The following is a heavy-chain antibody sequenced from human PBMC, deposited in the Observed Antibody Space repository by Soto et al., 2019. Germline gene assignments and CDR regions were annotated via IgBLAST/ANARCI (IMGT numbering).Heavy chain of an antibody. D-gene: IGHD6-19*01. J-gene: IGHJ4*02. CDR2: ISSSSSYI. Sequence: GGSLRLSCAASGFTFSSYSMNWVRQAPGKGLERVSSISSSSSYIYYADSVKGRFTISRDNAKNSLYLQMNSLRADDKAVYDCEAFRLVPVDYWGQGTLVNVSS. CDR3: EAFRLVPVDY. V-gene: IGHV3-21*01. CDR1: GFTFSSYS.